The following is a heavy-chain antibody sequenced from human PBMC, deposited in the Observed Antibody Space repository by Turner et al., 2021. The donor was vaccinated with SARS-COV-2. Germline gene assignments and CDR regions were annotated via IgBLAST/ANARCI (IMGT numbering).Heavy chain of an antibody. J-gene: IGHJ4*02. CDR3: ASRWFGELPFDY. V-gene: IGHV1-69*02. D-gene: IGHD3-10*01. CDR2: IIPILGIT. CDR1: GGTLSSYT. Sequence: QVPLVQSGAEVKKPGSSVKVSCKASGGTLSSYTISWVRQAPGQGLEWMGRIIPILGITNYAQKFQGRVTITADKSTSTAYMDLNSLRSEDTAVYYCASRWFGELPFDYWGQGTLVTVSS.